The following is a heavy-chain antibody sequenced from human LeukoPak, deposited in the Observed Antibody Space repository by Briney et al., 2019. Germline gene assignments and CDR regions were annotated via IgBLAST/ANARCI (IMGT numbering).Heavy chain of an antibody. CDR1: GFTFSSYG. CDR2: IRYDGSNK. J-gene: IGHJ4*02. D-gene: IGHD5-18*01. CDR3: AKDLDSYGYLDFDY. V-gene: IGHV3-30*02. Sequence: GGSLRLSCAASGFTFSSYGMHWVRQAPGKGLEWVAFIRYDGSNKYYADSVKGRFTISRDNSKNTLYLQMNSLRAEDTAVYYCAKDLDSYGYLDFDYWGQGTLVTVSS.